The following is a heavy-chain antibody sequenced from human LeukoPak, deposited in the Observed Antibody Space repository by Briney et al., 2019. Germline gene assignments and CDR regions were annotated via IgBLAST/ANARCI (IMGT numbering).Heavy chain of an antibody. D-gene: IGHD2-2*01. V-gene: IGHV3-30-3*01. CDR2: ISYDGNNK. Sequence: GTSLRLSCAASGVPFSSYAMHWVRQAPGKGLEWVALISYDGNNKYYADSVKGRFTISRDNSKNTLFLQMNSLRAEDTAVYYCARARYCSSISCREAFDIWGQGTMVTVSS. CDR1: GVPFSSYA. CDR3: ARARYCSSISCREAFDI. J-gene: IGHJ3*02.